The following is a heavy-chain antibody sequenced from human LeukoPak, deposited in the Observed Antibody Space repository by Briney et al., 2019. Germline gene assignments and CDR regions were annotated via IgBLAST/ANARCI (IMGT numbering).Heavy chain of an antibody. V-gene: IGHV1-2*02. CDR1: GYTFTDYY. CDR3: ARDLGYDSSGYHY. Sequence: SVKVSCKASGYTFTDYYMPWVRPAPGQGLEWMGWINPNSGDTNYAQKFQGRVTMTRDTSISTAYMELSRLRSDDTAVYYCARDLGYDSSGYHYWGQGTLVTVSS. J-gene: IGHJ4*02. CDR2: INPNSGDT. D-gene: IGHD3-22*01.